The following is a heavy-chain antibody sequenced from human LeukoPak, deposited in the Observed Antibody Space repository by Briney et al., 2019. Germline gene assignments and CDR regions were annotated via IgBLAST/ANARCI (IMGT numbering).Heavy chain of an antibody. Sequence: ASVKVSCKASGYTFTGYYMHWVRQAPGQGLEWMGWISAYNGNTNYAQKLQGRVTMTTDTSTSTAYMELRSLRSDDTAVYYCAREYTSYYYMDVLGKGTTVTVSS. CDR1: GYTFTGYY. CDR2: ISAYNGNT. J-gene: IGHJ6*03. V-gene: IGHV1-18*04. D-gene: IGHD1-14*01. CDR3: AREYTSYYYMDV.